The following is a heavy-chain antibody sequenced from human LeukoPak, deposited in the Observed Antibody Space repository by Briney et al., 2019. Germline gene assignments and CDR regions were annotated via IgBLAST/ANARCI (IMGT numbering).Heavy chain of an antibody. CDR3: ARDGVVVTAVPFTRFDY. V-gene: IGHV1-18*04. CDR2: ISAYNGNT. CDR1: GYTFTSYG. J-gene: IGHJ4*02. D-gene: IGHD2-21*02. Sequence: ASVKVSCKASGYTFTSYGIRWVRQAPGQGLEWMGWISAYNGNTNYAQKLQGRVTMTTDTSTSTAYMELRSLRSDDTAVYYCARDGVVVTAVPFTRFDYWGQGTLVTVSS.